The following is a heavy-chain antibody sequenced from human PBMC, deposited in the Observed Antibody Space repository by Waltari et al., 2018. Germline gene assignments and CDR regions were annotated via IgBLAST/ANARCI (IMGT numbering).Heavy chain of an antibody. J-gene: IGHJ4*02. CDR2: IKNRAHHYTT. D-gene: IGHD1-26*01. Sequence: ELQLVESGGDLVQPGWSMRLSSAAPGFAFSDHFMDWVRQAPGKGLEWVGRIKNRAHHYTTEYAASVRGRFNISRDDSKNLLYLQMNSLTTMDTAVYYCAQYYVGFWGPGSVVTVSS. CDR3: AQYYVGF. V-gene: IGHV3-72*01. CDR1: GFAFSDHF.